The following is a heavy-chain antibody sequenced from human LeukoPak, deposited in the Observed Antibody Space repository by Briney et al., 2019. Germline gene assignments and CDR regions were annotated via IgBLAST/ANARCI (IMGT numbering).Heavy chain of an antibody. CDR1: GGSISSSTYY. CDR2: IYYSGST. D-gene: IGHD2-2*01. V-gene: IGHV4-39*01. Sequence: SETLSLTCAVSGGSISSSTYYWGWIRQPPGKALEWIGSIYYSGSTYYNPSLSSRVTMSVDTSKNRLSLRLSSVTAADTALYYCARHLGDIVVVPTALFDNWGQGTLVTVSS. CDR3: ARHLGDIVVVPTALFDN. J-gene: IGHJ4*02.